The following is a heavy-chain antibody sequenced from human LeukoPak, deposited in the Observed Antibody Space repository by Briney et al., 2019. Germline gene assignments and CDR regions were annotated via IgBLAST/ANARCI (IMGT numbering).Heavy chain of an antibody. Sequence: SETLSLTCAVYGGSFSGYYWSWIRQPPGKGLEWIGEINHSGSTNYNPSLKSRVTISVDTSKNQFSLKLSSVTAADTAVYYCARGPQLGYCSSTSCPHTYYFDYWGQETLVTVSS. CDR1: GGSFSGYY. D-gene: IGHD2-2*01. CDR2: INHSGST. J-gene: IGHJ4*02. V-gene: IGHV4-34*01. CDR3: ARGPQLGYCSSTSCPHTYYFDY.